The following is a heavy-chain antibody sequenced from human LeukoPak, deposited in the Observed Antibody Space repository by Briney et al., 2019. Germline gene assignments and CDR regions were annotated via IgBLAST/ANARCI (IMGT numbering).Heavy chain of an antibody. CDR3: VRQVSGAYYYYDY. CDR1: GGSISSYY. CDR2: IYYSGST. Sequence: SETLSLTCTVSGGSISSYYWSWIRQPPGKGLEWIGYIYYSGSTNYNPSLKSRLTISMDTSKNQFSLSLNSVAAADTAIYYCVRQVSGAYYYYDYWGQGTLVTVSS. V-gene: IGHV4-59*08. D-gene: IGHD3-22*01. J-gene: IGHJ4*02.